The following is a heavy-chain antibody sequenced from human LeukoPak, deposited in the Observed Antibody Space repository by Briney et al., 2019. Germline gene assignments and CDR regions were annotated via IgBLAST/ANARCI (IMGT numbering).Heavy chain of an antibody. V-gene: IGHV1-18*01. CDR3: ARSDYYGSGPDY. CDR1: GYTFTSYG. J-gene: IGHJ4*02. CDR2: ISAYNGNT. Sequence: ASVKVSCKASGYTFTSYGIIWVRQAPGQGLEWMGWISAYNGNTNYAQKLQGRVTVTTDTSTSTAYMELRSLRSDDTAVYYCARSDYYGSGPDYWGQGTLVTVSS. D-gene: IGHD3-10*01.